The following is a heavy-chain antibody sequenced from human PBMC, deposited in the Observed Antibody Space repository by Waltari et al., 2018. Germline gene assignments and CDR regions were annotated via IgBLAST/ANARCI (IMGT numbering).Heavy chain of an antibody. D-gene: IGHD2-21*01. CDR1: GGSISSSRYY. CDR3: ARMGDSRAYCGGDCYPS. CDR2: IYYSGSS. V-gene: IGHV4-39*01. Sequence: QLQLQASGPGLVKPSATLSLTCTVSGGSISSSRYYWGWLRQPPGKGLEWIGSIYYSGSSYYNPSLKSRVTISVDTSKNQFSLKLSSVTAADTAVYYCARMGDSRAYCGGDCYPSWGQGTLVTVSS. J-gene: IGHJ4*02.